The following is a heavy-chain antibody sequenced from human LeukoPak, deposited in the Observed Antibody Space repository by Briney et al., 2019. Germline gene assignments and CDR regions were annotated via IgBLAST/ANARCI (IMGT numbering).Heavy chain of an antibody. V-gene: IGHV4-34*01. D-gene: IGHD6-19*01. CDR3: ARGRGSGWYVDY. CDR2: INHSGST. J-gene: IGHJ4*02. Sequence: PSETLSLTCAVYGGSFSGYYWSWIRQPPGKGLEWIGEINHSGSTNYNPSLKSRVTISVDTSKNQSSLKLSSVTAADTAVYYCARGRGSGWYVDYWGQGTLVTVSS. CDR1: GGSFSGYY.